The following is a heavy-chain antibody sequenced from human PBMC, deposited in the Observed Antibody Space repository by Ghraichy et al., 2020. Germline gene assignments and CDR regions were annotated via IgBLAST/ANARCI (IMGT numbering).Heavy chain of an antibody. CDR1: GYTFTGYY. Sequence: ASVKVSCKASGYTFTGYYMHWVRQAPGQGLEWMGWINPNSGGTNYAQKFQGWVTMTRDTSISTAYMELSRLRSDDTAVYYCARLMAGTTSWFDPWGQGTLVTVSS. D-gene: IGHD1-7*01. J-gene: IGHJ5*02. CDR2: INPNSGGT. CDR3: ARLMAGTTSWFDP. V-gene: IGHV1-2*04.